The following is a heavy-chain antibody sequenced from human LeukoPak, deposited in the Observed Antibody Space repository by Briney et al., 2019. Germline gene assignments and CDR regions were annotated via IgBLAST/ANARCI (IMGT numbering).Heavy chain of an antibody. CDR2: IKPNSGGT. V-gene: IGHV1-2*02. CDR3: ARDGHDSSGYYEDY. D-gene: IGHD3-22*01. J-gene: IGHJ4*02. Sequence: ASVKVSCKASGYTFTGYYMHWVRQAPGQGLEWMGWIKPNSGGTSYAQKFRGRVTMTRDTSISTAYMELSSLRSDDTAVCYCARDGHDSSGYYEDYWGQGTLVTVSS. CDR1: GYTFTGYY.